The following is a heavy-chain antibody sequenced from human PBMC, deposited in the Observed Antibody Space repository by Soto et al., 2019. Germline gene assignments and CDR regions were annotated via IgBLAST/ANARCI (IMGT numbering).Heavy chain of an antibody. CDR3: AKDFLATMDPTPFDY. J-gene: IGHJ4*02. CDR2: ISGSGGST. Sequence: EVQLLESGGGLVQPGGSLRLSCAASGFTFSSYAMSWVRQAPGKGLEWVSAISGSGGSTYYADSVKGRFTISRDNSKNTLYLQMNSLRAEDTAVYYYAKDFLATMDPTPFDYWGQGTLVTVSS. CDR1: GFTFSSYA. D-gene: IGHD5-12*01. V-gene: IGHV3-23*01.